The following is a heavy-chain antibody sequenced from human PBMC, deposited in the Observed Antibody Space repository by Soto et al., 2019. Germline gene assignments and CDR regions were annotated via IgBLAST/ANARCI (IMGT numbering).Heavy chain of an antibody. J-gene: IGHJ3*01. Sequence: QVQLVQSGAEVRKPGSSVKVSCKAPGGTFSTYIISWVRQAPGQGLEWMGRIIPIPDIRNYAQKFQGRVTVTADRSTSTAYMELTSLKSEDTAVYYCARDRITTRGDAFDLSGQGTMVTVSS. CDR3: ARDRITTRGDAFDL. CDR1: GGTFSTYI. CDR2: IIPIPDIR. V-gene: IGHV1-69*08. D-gene: IGHD3-3*01.